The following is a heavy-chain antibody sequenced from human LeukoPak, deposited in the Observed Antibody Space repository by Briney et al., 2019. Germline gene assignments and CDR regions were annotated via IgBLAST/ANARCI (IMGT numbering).Heavy chain of an antibody. J-gene: IGHJ4*02. Sequence: SETLSLTCTVSGGSISSYYWSWIRQPPGKGLEWIGYIYYSGSTNYNPSLKSRVTISVDTSMNQFSLKLSSVTAADTAVYYCARGPEYSPWHQYESWGQGTLVTVSS. CDR3: ARGPEYSPWHQYES. D-gene: IGHD2/OR15-2a*01. V-gene: IGHV4-59*01. CDR1: GGSISSYY. CDR2: IYYSGST.